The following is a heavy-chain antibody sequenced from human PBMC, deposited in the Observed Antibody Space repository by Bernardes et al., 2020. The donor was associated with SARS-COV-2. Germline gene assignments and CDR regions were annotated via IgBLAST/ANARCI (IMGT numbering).Heavy chain of an antibody. V-gene: IGHV3-48*01. Sequence: GGSLRLSCAAPGFIFSSDSMNWVRPAPGGGLGLVFYISSTCFTTLYADSVKGRFTISRDNAKSSLFLQMDNLRVEDTAVYYCARQHRLIFWGQGTLVTVSS. CDR2: ISSTCFTT. CDR3: ARQHRLIF. J-gene: IGHJ4*02. CDR1: GFIFSSDS. D-gene: IGHD3-3*01.